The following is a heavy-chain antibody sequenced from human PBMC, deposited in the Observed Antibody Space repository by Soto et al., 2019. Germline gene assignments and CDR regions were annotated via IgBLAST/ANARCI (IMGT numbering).Heavy chain of an antibody. CDR3: AKDLRIVGATTDY. Sequence: GGSLRLSCAASGFTFSSYAMSWVRQAPGKGLEWVSAISGSGGSTYYADSVKGRFAISRDNSKNTLYLQMNSLRAEDTAVYYCAKDLRIVGATTDYWGQGTLVTVSS. CDR1: GFTFSSYA. J-gene: IGHJ4*02. V-gene: IGHV3-23*01. CDR2: ISGSGGST. D-gene: IGHD1-26*01.